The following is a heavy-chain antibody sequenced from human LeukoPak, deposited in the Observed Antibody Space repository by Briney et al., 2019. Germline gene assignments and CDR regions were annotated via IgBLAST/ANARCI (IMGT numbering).Heavy chain of an antibody. V-gene: IGHV1-46*01. D-gene: IGHD5-18*01. Sequence: ASVKVSCKASGYTFARYYIHWVRQAPGQGLEWMGIINPSGGSTSYAQKFQGRVTMTRDTSTSTVYMELSSLRSEDTAVYYCAREAGTAMAPFDYWGQGTLVTVSS. CDR2: INPSGGST. CDR3: AREAGTAMAPFDY. CDR1: GYTFARYY. J-gene: IGHJ4*02.